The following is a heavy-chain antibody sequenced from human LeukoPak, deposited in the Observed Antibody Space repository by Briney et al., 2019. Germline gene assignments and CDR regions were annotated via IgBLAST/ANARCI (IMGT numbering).Heavy chain of an antibody. V-gene: IGHV3-30*18. Sequence: PGGSLRLSCAASGFTFSSYGMHWVRQAPGKGLEWVAVISYDGSNKYYADSVKGRFTISRDNSKNTLYLQMNSLRAEDTAVYYCAKDLDSGSYREPHWFDPWGQGTLVTVSS. J-gene: IGHJ5*02. CDR1: GFTFSSYG. D-gene: IGHD1-26*01. CDR2: ISYDGSNK. CDR3: AKDLDSGSYREPHWFDP.